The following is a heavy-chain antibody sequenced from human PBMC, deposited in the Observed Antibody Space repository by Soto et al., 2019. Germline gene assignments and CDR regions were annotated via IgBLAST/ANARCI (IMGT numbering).Heavy chain of an antibody. J-gene: IGHJ6*02. Sequence: GGSLRLSCAASGFTFSSYGMHWVRQAPGKGLEWVAVIWYDGSNKYYADSVKGRFTISRDNSKNTLYLQMNSLRAEDTAVYYCAREGGRGYYYYGMDVWGQGTTVTVSS. CDR3: AREGGRGYYYYGMDV. D-gene: IGHD3-10*01. CDR1: GFTFSSYG. V-gene: IGHV3-33*01. CDR2: IWYDGSNK.